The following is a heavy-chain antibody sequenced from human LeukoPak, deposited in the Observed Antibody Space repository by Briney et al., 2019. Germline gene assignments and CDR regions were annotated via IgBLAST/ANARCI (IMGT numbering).Heavy chain of an antibody. CDR2: IFSNDEK. V-gene: IGHV2-26*01. Sequence: SGPTLVNPTETLTLTCTVSGFSLSNARMGVSWIRQPPGKALEWLAHIFSNDEKSYSTSLKSRLTISKDTSKSQVVLTMTNMDPVDTATYYRALGYCSSTSCLPFDYWGQGTLVTVSS. D-gene: IGHD2-2*01. CDR1: GFSLSNARMG. CDR3: ALGYCSSTSCLPFDY. J-gene: IGHJ4*02.